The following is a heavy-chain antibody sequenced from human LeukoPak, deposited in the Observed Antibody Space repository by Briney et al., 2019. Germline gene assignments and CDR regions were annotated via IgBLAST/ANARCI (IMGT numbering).Heavy chain of an antibody. CDR1: GYTFDDYS. Sequence: SLTLFCAISGYTFDDYSMHSVRQALVKCLAFLSYNSRNSGSIGYADSVKGRFTISRDNAKNCLYLQMNSLRAEDTALYYCAKGGGSSGSIYYYYYMDVWGKGTTVTVSS. CDR2: NSRNSGSI. V-gene: IGHV3-9*01. J-gene: IGHJ6*03. D-gene: IGHD3-22*01. CDR3: AKGGGSSGSIYYYYYMDV.